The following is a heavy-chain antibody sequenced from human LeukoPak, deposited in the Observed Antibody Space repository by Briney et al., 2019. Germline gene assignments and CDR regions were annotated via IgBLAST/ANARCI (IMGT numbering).Heavy chain of an antibody. Sequence: GGSLRLSCAASGFTFTSVWMHWFRQAPGRGLVWISRISTDGAITGYADSVKGRFTTSRDNAKNTLYLQMNSLRAEDTAVYYCARDRTAVTLFDYWGQGALVTVSS. D-gene: IGHD4-17*01. CDR2: ISTDGAIT. CDR3: ARDRTAVTLFDY. V-gene: IGHV3-74*01. CDR1: GFTFTSVW. J-gene: IGHJ4*02.